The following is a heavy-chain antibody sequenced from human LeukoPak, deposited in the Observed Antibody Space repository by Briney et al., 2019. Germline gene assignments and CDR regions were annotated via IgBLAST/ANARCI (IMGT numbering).Heavy chain of an antibody. J-gene: IGHJ4*02. Sequence: GGSLRLSCAASGFTFSSYAMSWVRQAPGKGLEWVSAISGSGSRTYYADSVKGRFAISRDNSKNTLYLQMNSLRAEDTAVFYCTKDPGYSGYGYFDYWGQGTLVTVSS. CDR1: GFTFSSYA. CDR3: TKDPGYSGYGYFDY. D-gene: IGHD5-12*01. CDR2: ISGSGSRT. V-gene: IGHV3-23*01.